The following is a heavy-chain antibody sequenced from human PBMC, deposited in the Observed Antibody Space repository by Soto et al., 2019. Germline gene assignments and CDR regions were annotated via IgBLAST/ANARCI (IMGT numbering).Heavy chain of an antibody. V-gene: IGHV3-30*04. CDR3: AREIERLLGY. J-gene: IGHJ4*02. CDR2: ISYDGRNK. CDR1: GFAFSSYA. Sequence: QVQLVESGGGVVQPGRSLRLSCAASGFAFSSYAMHCVRQAPGKGLEWVAVISYDGRNKYYADSVKGRFTISRDNSKNTLYLQMNSLRAEDTAVYYCAREIERLLGYWGQGTLVTVCS. D-gene: IGHD3-3*01.